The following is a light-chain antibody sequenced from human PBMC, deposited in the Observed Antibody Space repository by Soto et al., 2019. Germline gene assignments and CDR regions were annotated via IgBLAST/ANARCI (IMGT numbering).Light chain of an antibody. V-gene: IGKV1-39*01. CDR3: QQSFSTPRT. CDR1: QSINSY. Sequence: DIQMTQSPSSQSASVGDRVTITCRASQSINSYLYWYQQKPGKAPKLLIYSASSLQSGVPSRFGGRGSGTDFTLTITSLQPDDFATYYCQQSFSTPRTFGQGTRVEI. CDR2: SAS. J-gene: IGKJ1*01.